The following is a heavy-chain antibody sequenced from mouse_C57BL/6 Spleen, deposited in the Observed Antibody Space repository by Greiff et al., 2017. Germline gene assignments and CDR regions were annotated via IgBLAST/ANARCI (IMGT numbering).Heavy chain of an antibody. J-gene: IGHJ2*01. CDR2: IDPSDSYT. Sequence: VQLQQPGAELVMPGASVKLSCTASGYTFTSYCMHWVKQRPEQGLEGMGGIDPSDSYTNYNPKFKGKSTLTVDKSSSTTYLQRSSLTSEDSAVYYCAVSTTGGFDYWGQGTTLTVSS. V-gene: IGHV1-69*01. CDR1: GYTFTSYC. D-gene: IGHD1-1*01. CDR3: AVSTTGGFDY.